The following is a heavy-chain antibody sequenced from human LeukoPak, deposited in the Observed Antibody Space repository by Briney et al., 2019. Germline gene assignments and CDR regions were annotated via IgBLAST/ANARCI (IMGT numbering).Heavy chain of an antibody. J-gene: IGHJ6*02. D-gene: IGHD6-19*01. V-gene: IGHV1-2*02. CDR2: INPNSGGT. CDR1: GYTITGYY. Sequence: GASVKVSCKASGYTITGYYMHWVRQAPGQGLEWMGWINPNSGGTNYAQKFQGRVTMTRDTSISTAYMELSRLRSDDTAVYYCARDQWLVRAYYYYGMDVWGQGTTVTVSS. CDR3: ARDQWLVRAYYYYGMDV.